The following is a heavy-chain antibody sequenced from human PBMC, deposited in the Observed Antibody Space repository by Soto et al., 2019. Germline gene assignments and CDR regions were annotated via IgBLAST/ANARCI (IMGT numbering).Heavy chain of an antibody. Sequence: GGYLRLSCAPSGVTFSNYAMHWVRQAPGKGLEWVSVIYSGGSTYYADSVKGRFTISRDNSKNTLYLQMNSLRAEDTAVYYCARDRVESGYPEYFQHWGQGTLVTVSS. J-gene: IGHJ1*01. CDR1: GVTFSNYA. V-gene: IGHV3-66*01. CDR3: ARDRVESGYPEYFQH. CDR2: IYSGGST. D-gene: IGHD3-22*01.